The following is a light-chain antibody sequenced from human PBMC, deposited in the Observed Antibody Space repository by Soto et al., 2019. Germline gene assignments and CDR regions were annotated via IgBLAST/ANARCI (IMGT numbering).Light chain of an antibody. V-gene: IGKV3-20*01. CDR2: GAS. Sequence: EIVLTQSPGTLSLSPGERATLSCRATQTIISNFLAWYQQKPGQAPKLVIHGASTRATGIPDRFSGSGSGTYFTLTISRVEPEDFAVYYCQLYGSSPKTFGQGTKVEV. J-gene: IGKJ1*01. CDR1: QTIISNF. CDR3: QLYGSSPKT.